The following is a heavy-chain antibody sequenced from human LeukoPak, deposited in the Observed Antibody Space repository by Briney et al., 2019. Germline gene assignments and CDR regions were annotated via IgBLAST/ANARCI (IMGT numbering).Heavy chain of an antibody. CDR1: GCTFSSYG. CDR3: AKDFRARGYFDWLFQH. D-gene: IGHD3-9*01. Sequence: PGRSLRLSCAASGCTFSSYGMHWVRQAPGKGLEWVAVISYGGSNKYYADSVKGRFTISRDNSKNTLYMQMNSLRAEDTAVYYCAKDFRARGYFDWLFQHWGQGTLVTVSS. CDR2: ISYGGSNK. J-gene: IGHJ1*01. V-gene: IGHV3-30*18.